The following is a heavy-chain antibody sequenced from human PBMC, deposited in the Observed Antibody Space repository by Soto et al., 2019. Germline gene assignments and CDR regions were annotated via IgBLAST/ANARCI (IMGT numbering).Heavy chain of an antibody. CDR3: AKGSRSGYAPPAY. V-gene: IGHV3-30*18. D-gene: IGHD5-12*01. CDR2: ISYDGSNK. J-gene: IGHJ4*02. CDR1: GFTFSSYG. Sequence: QVQLVESGGGVVQPGRSLRLSCAASGFTFSSYGMHWVRQAPGKGLEWVAVISYDGSNKYYADSVKGRFTISRDNSKNTLYLQMTSLRAEDTAVYYCAKGSRSGYAPPAYWGQGTLVTVSS.